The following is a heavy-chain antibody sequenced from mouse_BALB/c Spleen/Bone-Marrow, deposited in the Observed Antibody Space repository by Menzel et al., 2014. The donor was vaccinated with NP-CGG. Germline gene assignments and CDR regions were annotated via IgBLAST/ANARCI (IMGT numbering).Heavy chain of an antibody. J-gene: IGHJ3*01. Sequence: VQLQQSGAELVNPGASVKLSCTASGFNIKDTYMHWVKQRPEQGLEWIGRIDPANVNTKYDPNFQGKATITADTSSRTGYLNVRRLKADDTAYYYCAREMHNYDYCIAYWGQGTLVTVSA. CDR1: GFNIKDTY. V-gene: IGHV14-3*02. D-gene: IGHD1-2*01. CDR2: IDPANVNT. CDR3: AREMHNYDYCIAY.